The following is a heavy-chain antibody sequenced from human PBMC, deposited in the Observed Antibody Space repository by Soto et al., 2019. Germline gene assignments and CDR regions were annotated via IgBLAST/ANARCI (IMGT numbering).Heavy chain of an antibody. CDR2: ISYDGSNK. J-gene: IGHJ2*01. Sequence: QVQLVESGGGVVQPGRSLRLSCAASGFTFSSYAMHWVRQAPGKGLEWVAVISYDGSNKYYADSVKGRFTISRDNSKNTLYLQMNSLRAEDTAVYYCARVGYCSGGSCYVYWYFDLWGRGTLVTVSP. V-gene: IGHV3-30-3*01. CDR1: GFTFSSYA. CDR3: ARVGYCSGGSCYVYWYFDL. D-gene: IGHD2-15*01.